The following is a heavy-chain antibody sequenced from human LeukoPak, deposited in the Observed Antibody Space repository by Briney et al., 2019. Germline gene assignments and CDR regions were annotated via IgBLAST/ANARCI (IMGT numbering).Heavy chain of an antibody. CDR1: GDSVSSDSAA. J-gene: IGHJ5*02. Sequence: SQTLSLTCVISGDSVSSDSAAWNWIRQSPSRGLEWLGRTYYRSKWHYDYAVSVKSRITINPDTSKNQFSLHLDSVTPEDTAVYYCAGYSYGVRPTWGQGTLVSVSS. CDR3: AGYSYGVRPT. V-gene: IGHV6-1*01. D-gene: IGHD5-18*01. CDR2: TYYRSKWHY.